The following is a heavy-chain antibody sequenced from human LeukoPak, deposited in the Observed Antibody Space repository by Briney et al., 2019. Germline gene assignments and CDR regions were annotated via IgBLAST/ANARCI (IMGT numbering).Heavy chain of an antibody. CDR2: MNPNSGNT. CDR1: GYTFTSYD. D-gene: IGHD5-18*01. Sequence: ASVKVSCKASGYTFTSYDINLVRQATGQGLEWMGWMNPNSGNTGYAQKFQGRVTMARNTSISTAYMELSSLRSEDTAVYYCARADRIQLWSDWSQGTLVTVSS. CDR3: ARADRIQLWSD. J-gene: IGHJ4*02. V-gene: IGHV1-8*01.